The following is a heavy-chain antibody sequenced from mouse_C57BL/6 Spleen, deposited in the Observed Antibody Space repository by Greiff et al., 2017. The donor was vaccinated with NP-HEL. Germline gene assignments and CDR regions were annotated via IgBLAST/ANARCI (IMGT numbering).Heavy chain of an antibody. CDR2: INPGSGGT. CDR1: GYAFTNYL. D-gene: IGHD2-4*01. J-gene: IGHJ4*01. CDR3: ARGDYDRVMDY. V-gene: IGHV1-54*01. Sequence: QVQLQQSGAELVRPGTSVKVSCKASGYAFTNYLIEWVKQRPGQGLEWIGVINPGSGGTNYNEKFKGNATLTADKSSSTAYMQLSSLTSEDSAVYFCARGDYDRVMDYWGQGTSVTVSS.